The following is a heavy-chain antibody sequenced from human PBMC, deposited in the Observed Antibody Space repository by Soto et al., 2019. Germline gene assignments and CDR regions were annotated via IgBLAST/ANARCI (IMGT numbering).Heavy chain of an antibody. V-gene: IGHV3-23*01. J-gene: IGHJ1*01. D-gene: IGHD5-18*01. CDR3: AKGDSYGPDFEYFQY. Sequence: PGGSLRLSCAASGFTFSSYAMRWVRQAPGKGLEWVSVISGSGGSTYYADSVKGRFTISRDNSKNTLYLQMNSLRAEDTAVYYCAKGDSYGPDFEYFQYWGQGTLVTVSS. CDR1: GFTFSSYA. CDR2: ISGSGGST.